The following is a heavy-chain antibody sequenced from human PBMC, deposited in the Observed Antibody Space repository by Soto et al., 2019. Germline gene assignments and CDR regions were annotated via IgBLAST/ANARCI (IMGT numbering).Heavy chain of an antibody. Sequence: QVQLQQWGAGLLKPSETLSLTCAVYGGSFSGYYWSWIRQPPGKGLEWIGEINHSGSTNYNPSLKSRGTMSVDTSKNQFAVKLSSLTAADTAGYDCARGLTVTTYNYYYYMDVWGKGTTVTVSS. J-gene: IGHJ6*03. CDR2: INHSGST. CDR1: GGSFSGYY. V-gene: IGHV4-34*01. CDR3: ARGLTVTTYNYYYYMDV. D-gene: IGHD4-17*01.